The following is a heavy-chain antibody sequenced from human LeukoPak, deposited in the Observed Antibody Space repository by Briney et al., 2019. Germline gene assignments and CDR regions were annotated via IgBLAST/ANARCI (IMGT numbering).Heavy chain of an antibody. Sequence: GGSLRLSCAASGFTFSSYGMHWVRQAPGKGLEWVAVISYDGSNKYYADSVKGRFTISRDNSKNTLYLQMNSLRAEDTAVYYCAKAVLGVDYDSTGRYYYYYGMDVWGQGTTVTVSS. V-gene: IGHV3-30*18. CDR1: GFTFSSYG. CDR3: AKAVLGVDYDSTGRYYYYYGMDV. CDR2: ISYDGSNK. J-gene: IGHJ6*02. D-gene: IGHD3-22*01.